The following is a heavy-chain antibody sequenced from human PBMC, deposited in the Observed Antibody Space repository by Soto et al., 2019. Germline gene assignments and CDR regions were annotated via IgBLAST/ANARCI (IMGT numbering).Heavy chain of an antibody. Sequence: GGSLRLSCAVSGFTINSNYMSWVRQAPGKGLEWVSVLSSGGNAYYADFVKGRFTISRDNSKSTLYLQMNSLRAEDTAVYYCAREGDQYYYYYMDVWGKGTTVTVSS. V-gene: IGHV3-66*01. CDR2: LSSGGNA. CDR3: AREGDQYYYYYMDV. CDR1: GFTINSNY. J-gene: IGHJ6*03.